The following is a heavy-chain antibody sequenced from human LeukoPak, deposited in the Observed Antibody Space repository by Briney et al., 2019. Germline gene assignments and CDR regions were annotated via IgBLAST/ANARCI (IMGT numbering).Heavy chain of an antibody. V-gene: IGHV1-69*13. CDR1: GGTFSSYA. Sequence: SVKVSCKASGGTFSSYAISWVRQAPGQGLEWMGGIIPIFGTANYAQKFQGRVTITADESTSTAYMELSSLRSEDTAVYYCARDGIAAAGISSMDVWGKGTTVTVSS. CDR3: ARDGIAAAGISSMDV. J-gene: IGHJ6*03. D-gene: IGHD6-13*01. CDR2: IIPIFGTA.